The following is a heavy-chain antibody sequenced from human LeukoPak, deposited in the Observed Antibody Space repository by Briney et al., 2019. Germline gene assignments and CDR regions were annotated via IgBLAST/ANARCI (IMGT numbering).Heavy chain of an antibody. J-gene: IGHJ4*02. CDR1: GYSFTSYW. V-gene: IGHV5-51*01. CDR3: ASTPTGYNNNWYYFDY. Sequence: GESLKISCKGSGYSFTSYWIGWVRQMPGKGLEWMGIIYPGDSDTRYSPSFQGQVTISADKSIRIAYLQWSSLKASDTAMYYCASTPTGYNNNWYYFDYWGQGTLVTVSS. D-gene: IGHD1-1*01. CDR2: IYPGDSDT.